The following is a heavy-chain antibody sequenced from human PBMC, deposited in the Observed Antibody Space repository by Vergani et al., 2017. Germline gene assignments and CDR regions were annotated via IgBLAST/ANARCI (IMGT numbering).Heavy chain of an antibody. J-gene: IGHJ6*02. CDR1: GGSFSGYY. V-gene: IGHV4-34*01. Sequence: QVQLQQWGAGLLKPSETLSLTCAVYGGSFSGYYWSWIRQPPGKGLEWMGEINHSGSTNYNPSLKSRVTISVDTSKNQFSLKLSSVTAADTAVYYCASGYCSSTSCYAPYYYYGMDVWGQGTTVTVSS. CDR2: INHSGST. D-gene: IGHD2-2*01. CDR3: ASGYCSSTSCYAPYYYYGMDV.